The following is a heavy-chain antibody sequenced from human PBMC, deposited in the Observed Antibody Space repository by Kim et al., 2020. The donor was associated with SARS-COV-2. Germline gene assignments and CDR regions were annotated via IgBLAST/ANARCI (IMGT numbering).Heavy chain of an antibody. D-gene: IGHD5-12*01. V-gene: IGHV3-53*01. J-gene: IGHJ4*02. CDR3: TRSECRDGYTCSHAY. CDR1: GFTVSTNY. Sequence: GGSLRLSCSASGFTVSTNYMSWVRQAPGKGPECVSVIFSDSDTYYADSVKGRFTISRDSSKNTLYLQMNSLRVEDTAVYYFTRSECRDGYTCSHAYWGQG. CDR2: IFSDSDT.